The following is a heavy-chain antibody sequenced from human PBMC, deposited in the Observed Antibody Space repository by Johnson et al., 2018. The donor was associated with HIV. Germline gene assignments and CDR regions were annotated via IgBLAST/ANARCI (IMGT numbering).Heavy chain of an antibody. Sequence: VQLVESGGGLVQPGGSLRLSCAASGFTFSSYWMSWVRQAPGKGLEWVANIKQEGSEKYYADYVKGRFTISRDNSKNTLYLQMNSLRAEDTAVYYCAKDDLGASGAFDIWGQGTMVTVSS. J-gene: IGHJ3*02. CDR1: GFTFSSYW. CDR3: AKDDLGASGAFDI. D-gene: IGHD1-26*01. V-gene: IGHV3-7*01. CDR2: IKQEGSEK.